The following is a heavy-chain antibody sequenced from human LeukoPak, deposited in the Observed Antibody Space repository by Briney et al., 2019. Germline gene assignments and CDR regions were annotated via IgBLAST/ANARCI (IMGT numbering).Heavy chain of an antibody. D-gene: IGHD2-2*01. Sequence: TGGSLRLSCAASGFTFNNYGMHWVRQAPGKGLEWVAVISYDGRNKHYPDSVKGRFTISRDISTDTLWLQMDSLRTEDTVVYYCAKGPLRGTAAAIDYWGQGTLVTVSS. CDR1: GFTFNNYG. CDR3: AKGPLRGTAAAIDY. J-gene: IGHJ4*02. V-gene: IGHV3-30*18. CDR2: ISYDGRNK.